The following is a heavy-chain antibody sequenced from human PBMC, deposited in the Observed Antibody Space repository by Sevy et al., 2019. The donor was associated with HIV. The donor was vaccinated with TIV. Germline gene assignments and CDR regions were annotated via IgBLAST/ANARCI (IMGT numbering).Heavy chain of an antibody. J-gene: IGHJ6*04. Sequence: SETLSLTCTVSGASISSSFWSWIRQPPGKGLEWIGYVYYTGSTSYNPSLESRVTISLDTSKNQFSLKLTSVTAADTAIYYCAKNTWNLDVWGKGTTVTVSS. CDR1: GASISSSF. CDR3: AKNTWNLDV. D-gene: IGHD1-1*01. V-gene: IGHV4-59*08. CDR2: VYYTGST.